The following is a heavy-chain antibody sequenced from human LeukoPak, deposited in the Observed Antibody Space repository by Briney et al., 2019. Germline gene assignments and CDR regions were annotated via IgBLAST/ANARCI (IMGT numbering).Heavy chain of an antibody. CDR3: ARDRTYYDSSGYSYGMDV. D-gene: IGHD3-22*01. V-gene: IGHV3-66*01. J-gene: IGHJ6*02. CDR2: IYRGGST. Sequence: PGGSLRLSCAASGFTVSSNYMSWVRQAAGKWLEWVSVIYRGGSTYYADSVKGRFTISRDHSKNTRYLQMNSLRAEDTAVYYCARDRTYYDSSGYSYGMDVWGQGTTVTVSS. CDR1: GFTVSSNY.